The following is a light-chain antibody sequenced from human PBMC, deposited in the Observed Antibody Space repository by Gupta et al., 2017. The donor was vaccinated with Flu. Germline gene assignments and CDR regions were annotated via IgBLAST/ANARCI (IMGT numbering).Light chain of an antibody. V-gene: IGLV4-69*01. Sequence: QLVLTQSPSASASLGASVKLTCTLSSGHSSYAIAWPQQQPEKGPRYLMKLNSDGSHTKGDGIPGRFSGSSSGAERYLTISSLQSEDEADYYCQTWGTGIGVFGGGTKLTVL. CDR1: SGHSSYA. J-gene: IGLJ2*01. CDR3: QTWGTGIGV. CDR2: LNSDGSH.